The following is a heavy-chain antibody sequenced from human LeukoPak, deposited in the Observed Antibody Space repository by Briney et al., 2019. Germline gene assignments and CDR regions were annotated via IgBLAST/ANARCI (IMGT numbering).Heavy chain of an antibody. D-gene: IGHD6-6*01. V-gene: IGHV3-23*01. J-gene: IGHJ4*02. CDR3: ARIGYRSSTFDY. CDR1: GFTFSSYA. Sequence: GGSLRLSCAASGFTFSSYAMSWVRQPPGKGLEWVSTITGSGGSTYYADSVKGRFTISRDSSKNTLYLQMNSLRAEDTAVFYCARIGYRSSTFDYWGQGTPVTVSS. CDR2: ITGSGGST.